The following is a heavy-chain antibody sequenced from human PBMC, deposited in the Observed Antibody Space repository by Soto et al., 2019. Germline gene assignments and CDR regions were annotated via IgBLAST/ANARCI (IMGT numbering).Heavy chain of an antibody. V-gene: IGHV3-21*01. J-gene: IGHJ3*02. D-gene: IGHD5-18*01. CDR1: GFTFSSYS. CDR2: ISSSSSYI. CDR3: ARENSSGYSYGPDAFDI. Sequence: GGSLRLSCAVSGFTFSSYSMNWVRQAPGKGLEWVSSISSSSSYIYYADSVKGRFTISRDNAKNSLYLQMNSLRAEDTAVYYCARENSSGYSYGPDAFDIWGQGTMVTVSS.